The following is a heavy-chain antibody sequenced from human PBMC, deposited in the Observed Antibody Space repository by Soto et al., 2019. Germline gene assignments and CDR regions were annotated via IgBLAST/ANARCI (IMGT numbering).Heavy chain of an antibody. J-gene: IGHJ5*02. CDR2: ISAYNGNT. CDR3: ARDMVYAIPENWFDP. V-gene: IGHV1-18*01. Sequence: SVKPSCKASGYTFTSKCLRSVRQSPGQGLEWMGWISAYNGNTNYAQRLQGRVTMTTDTSTSTAYMELRSLRSDDTAVYYCARDMVYAIPENWFDPWGQGTLVTVSS. D-gene: IGHD2-8*01. CDR1: GYTFTSKC.